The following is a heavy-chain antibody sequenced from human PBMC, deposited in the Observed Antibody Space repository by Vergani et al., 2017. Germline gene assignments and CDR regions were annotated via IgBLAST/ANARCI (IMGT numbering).Heavy chain of an antibody. CDR1: GGSMSGYY. J-gene: IGHJ5*02. CDR2: MYHSGST. V-gene: IGHV4-59*01. Sequence: VRLPYSFPVLVPPSATLSLTCSVSGGSMSGYYWSWIRQPPGKELEWIGYMYHSGSTNYNHSLETRVTISGDTSKNQFSLKLNSVTAADTAVYYCGRVADFYGLGSRLLDLWGQGILVTVSS. CDR3: GRVADFYGLGSRLLDL. D-gene: IGHD3-10*01.